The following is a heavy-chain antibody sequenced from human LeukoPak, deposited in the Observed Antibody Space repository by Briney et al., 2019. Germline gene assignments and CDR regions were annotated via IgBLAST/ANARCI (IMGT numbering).Heavy chain of an antibody. J-gene: IGHJ4*02. V-gene: IGHV3-30*04. D-gene: IGHD3-3*01. CDR2: ISYDGSNK. CDR3: ARDGPLITIFGYFDY. CDR1: GFTFSSYV. Sequence: GRSLRLSCAASGFTFSSYVMHWVRQAPGKGLEWVAVISYDGSNKYYADSVKGRFTISRDNSKNTLYLQMSSLRAEDTALYYCARDGPLITIFGYFDYWGQGTLVSVSS.